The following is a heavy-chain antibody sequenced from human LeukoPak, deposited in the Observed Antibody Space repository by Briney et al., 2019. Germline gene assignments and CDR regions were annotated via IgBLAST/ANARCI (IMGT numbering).Heavy chain of an antibody. D-gene: IGHD3-22*01. CDR3: ARQVITQFSDY. Sequence: PSETLSLTCTVSGGSISGSSYYWGWIRQPPGKGLEWIGSIYYSGSTYYNPSLKSRVTISVDTSKNQFSLKLSSVTAADTAVYYCARQVITQFSDYWGQGTLVTVSS. V-gene: IGHV4-39*01. J-gene: IGHJ4*02. CDR1: GGSISGSSYY. CDR2: IYYSGST.